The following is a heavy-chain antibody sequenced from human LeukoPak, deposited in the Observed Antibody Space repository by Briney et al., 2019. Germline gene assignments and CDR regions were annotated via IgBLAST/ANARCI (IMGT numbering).Heavy chain of an antibody. CDR1: GFTFSNYG. J-gene: IGHJ6*03. D-gene: IGHD3-3*01. CDR2: IRYDGSNK. CDR3: AKDGLRFLEWLDYMDV. Sequence: GGSLRLSCAASGFTFSNYGMHWVRQAPGKGLEWVAFIRYDGSNKYYADSVKGRFTISRDNSKNTLYLQMNSLRAEDTAVYYCAKDGLRFLEWLDYMDVWGKGTTVTVSS. V-gene: IGHV3-30*02.